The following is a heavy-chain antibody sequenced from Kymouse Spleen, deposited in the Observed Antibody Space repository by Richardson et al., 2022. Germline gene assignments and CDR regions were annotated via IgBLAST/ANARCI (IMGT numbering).Heavy chain of an antibody. Sequence: QVQLQESGPGLVKPSETLSLTCTVSGGSVSSGSYYWSWIRQPPGKGLEWIGYIYYSGSTNYNPSLKSRVTISVDTSKNQFSLKLSSVTAADTAVYYCARDYSYYYDSSGYLDAFDIWGQGTMVTVSS. CDR1: GGSVSSGSYY. J-gene: IGHJ3*02. V-gene: IGHV4-61*01. D-gene: IGHD3-22*01. CDR3: ARDYSYYYDSSGYLDAFDI. CDR2: IYYSGST.